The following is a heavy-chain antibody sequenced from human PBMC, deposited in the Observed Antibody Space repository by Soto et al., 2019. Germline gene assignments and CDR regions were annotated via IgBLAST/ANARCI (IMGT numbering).Heavy chain of an antibody. D-gene: IGHD2-21*02. CDR3: ARSIVVVTALDY. V-gene: IGHV1-3*05. CDR2: INAGNGNT. CDR1: GYTFTSYA. J-gene: IGHJ4*02. Sequence: QVQLVPSGAEEKKPGASVKVSCKASGYTFTSYAMHWVRQAPGQRLEWMGWINAGNGNTKYSQKFQGRVTITRDTSESTAYMELSSLRSEDTAVYYCARSIVVVTALDYWGQGTLVTVSS.